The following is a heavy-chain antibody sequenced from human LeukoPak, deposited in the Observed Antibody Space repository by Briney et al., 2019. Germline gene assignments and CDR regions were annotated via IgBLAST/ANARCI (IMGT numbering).Heavy chain of an antibody. D-gene: IGHD1-26*01. Sequence: GGSLRLSCAASGFTFSSYGMHWVRQAPGKGLEWVAVISYDGSNKYYADSVKGRFTISRDNSKNTLYLQMNSLRAEDTAVYYCARGISIVGAAGDAFDIWGQGTMVTVSS. J-gene: IGHJ3*02. CDR2: ISYDGSNK. CDR1: GFTFSSYG. V-gene: IGHV3-30*03. CDR3: ARGISIVGAAGDAFDI.